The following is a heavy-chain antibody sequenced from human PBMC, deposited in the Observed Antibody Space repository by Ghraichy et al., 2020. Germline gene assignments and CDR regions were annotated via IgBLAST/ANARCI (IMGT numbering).Heavy chain of an antibody. D-gene: IGHD3-22*01. J-gene: IGHJ4*02. CDR2: ISYSGFT. CDR1: GVSISGFY. Sequence: GSLRLSGSVSGVSISGFYWSWIRQSPGKGLEWIGYISYSGFTNYSPSLKSRLTISLDTSNRQFSLRLASVTAADTAVYYCARHRFEGDFSDNRGYYHDYWGQGALVTVSS. V-gene: IGHV4-59*01. CDR3: ARHRFEGDFSDNRGYYHDY.